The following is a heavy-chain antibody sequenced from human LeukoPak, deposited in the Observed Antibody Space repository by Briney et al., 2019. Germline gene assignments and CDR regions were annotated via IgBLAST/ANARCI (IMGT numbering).Heavy chain of an antibody. V-gene: IGHV3-21*04. CDR3: AKVPVVRGVILYYFDY. CDR1: GFTFSSYS. D-gene: IGHD3-10*01. J-gene: IGHJ4*02. Sequence: GGSLRLSCAASGFTFSSYSMNWVRQAPGKGLEWVSSISSSSSYIYYADSVEGRFTISRDNAKNSLYLQMNSLRAEDTALYYCAKVPVVRGVILYYFDYWGQGTLVTVSS. CDR2: ISSSSSYI.